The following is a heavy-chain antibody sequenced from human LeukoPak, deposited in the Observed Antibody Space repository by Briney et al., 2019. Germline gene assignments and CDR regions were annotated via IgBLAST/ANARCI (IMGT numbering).Heavy chain of an antibody. Sequence: GGSLRLSCAASGFTFSSYAMRWVRQAPGKGLEWVAVISYDGSNKYYADSVKGRFTISRDNSKNTLYLQMNSLRAEDTAVYYCARYIGDFWSGYLYYFDYWGQGTLVTVSS. CDR2: ISYDGSNK. CDR3: ARYIGDFWSGYLYYFDY. D-gene: IGHD3-3*01. CDR1: GFTFSSYA. V-gene: IGHV3-30*04. J-gene: IGHJ4*02.